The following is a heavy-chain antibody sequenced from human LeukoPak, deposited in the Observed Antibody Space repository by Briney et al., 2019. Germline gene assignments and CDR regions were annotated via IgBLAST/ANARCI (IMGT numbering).Heavy chain of an antibody. CDR1: GGSFSGYY. V-gene: IGHV4-34*01. J-gene: IGHJ5*02. Sequence: PSETLSLTCAVYGGSFSGYYWGWIRQPPGKGLEWIGEINHSGSTNYNPSLKSRVTISVDTSKNQFSLKLSSVTAADTAVYYCARVLGYQRGAWFDPWGQGTLVTVSS. CDR2: INHSGST. CDR3: ARVLGYQRGAWFDP. D-gene: IGHD2-2*01.